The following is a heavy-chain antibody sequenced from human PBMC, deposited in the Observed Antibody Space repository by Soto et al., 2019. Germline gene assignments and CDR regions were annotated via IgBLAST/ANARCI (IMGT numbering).Heavy chain of an antibody. Sequence: PSDTLSRTCPVSTFTLSSNYLILLRPSPGKGLEWIGNIYYSGSTNYNPSLKSRVTMSVDTSKNQFTLKLSSVTAADTGVYFCARSFMVPVDFFDYWGQGTLVTVSS. V-gene: IGHV4-59*01. CDR1: TFTLSSNY. D-gene: IGHD3-10*01. CDR2: IYYSGST. CDR3: ARSFMVPVDFFDY. J-gene: IGHJ4*02.